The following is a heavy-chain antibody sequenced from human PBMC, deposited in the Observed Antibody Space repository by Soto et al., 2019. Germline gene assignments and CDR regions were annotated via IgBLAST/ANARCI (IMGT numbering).Heavy chain of an antibody. CDR1: GFTFDDYT. V-gene: IGHV3-43*01. CDR2: ISWDGGST. D-gene: IGHD3-3*01. Sequence: EVQLVESGGVVVQPGGSLRLSCAASGFTFDDYTMHWVRQAPGQGLEWVSLISWDGGSTYYADSVKGRFTISRDNSKNSLYLQMNSLRTEDTALYYCAKDTILGVVNGYYYYYGMDVWGQGTTVTVSS. J-gene: IGHJ6*02. CDR3: AKDTILGVVNGYYYYYGMDV.